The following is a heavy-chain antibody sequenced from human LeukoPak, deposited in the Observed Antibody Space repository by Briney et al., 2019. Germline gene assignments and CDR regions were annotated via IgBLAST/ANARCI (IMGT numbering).Heavy chain of an antibody. CDR2: IYYSGST. D-gene: IGHD7-27*01. Sequence: SETLSLTCTVSGGSISSYYWSWIRQPPGKGLEWIGYIYYSGSTNYNPSLKSRVTISVDTSKNQFSLKLSSVTAADTAVYYCARGLGTPIYFDHWGQGTLVTVSS. CDR1: GGSISSYY. J-gene: IGHJ4*02. V-gene: IGHV4-59*01. CDR3: ARGLGTPIYFDH.